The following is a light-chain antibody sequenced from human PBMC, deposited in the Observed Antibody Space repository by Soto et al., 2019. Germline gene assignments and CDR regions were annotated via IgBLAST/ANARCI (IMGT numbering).Light chain of an antibody. CDR1: SSDVGGYDF. CDR3: SSYGGNNNVL. J-gene: IGLJ2*01. Sequence: QSALTQPPSASGSPGQSVTISCTGTSSDVGGYDFVSWYQQHPGKAPRLMIYEVSKRPSGVPDRFSGSKSANSASLTVSGLQTEDEADYYCSSYGGNNNVLFGGGTKLTV. CDR2: EVS. V-gene: IGLV2-8*01.